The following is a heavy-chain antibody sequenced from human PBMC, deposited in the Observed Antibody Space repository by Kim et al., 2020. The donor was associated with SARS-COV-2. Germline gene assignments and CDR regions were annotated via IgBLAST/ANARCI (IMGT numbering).Heavy chain of an antibody. CDR2: GNT. J-gene: IGHJ4*02. CDR3: ARVAGSIDY. Sequence: GNTGCEQKFQGRVTMTRDTSISTAYMELSSLISEDTAVYYCARVAGSIDYWGQGTLVTVSS. V-gene: IGHV1-8*01. D-gene: IGHD6-19*01.